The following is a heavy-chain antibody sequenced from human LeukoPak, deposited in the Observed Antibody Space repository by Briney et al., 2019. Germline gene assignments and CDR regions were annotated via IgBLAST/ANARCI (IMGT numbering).Heavy chain of an antibody. Sequence: SETLSLTCTVSGGSISSYYCSWIRQPPGKGLEWIGSIYYSGSTYYNPSLKSRVTISVDTSKNQFSLKLSSVTAADTAVYYCARRGDGYPGAFDIWGQGTMVTVSS. CDR3: ARRGDGYPGAFDI. D-gene: IGHD5-12*01. J-gene: IGHJ3*02. CDR2: IYYSGST. V-gene: IGHV4-39*01. CDR1: GGSISSYY.